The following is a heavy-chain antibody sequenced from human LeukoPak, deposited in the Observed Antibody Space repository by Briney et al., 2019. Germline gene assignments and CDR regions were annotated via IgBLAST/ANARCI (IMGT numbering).Heavy chain of an antibody. V-gene: IGHV4-4*07. Sequence: PSETLSLTCTVSGGSISSYYWNWIRQPAGKGLEWIGHIYTSGSTYYNPSLKSRVTISVDKSKNQFSLKLSSVTAADTAVYYCAGGRCSSTSCYAGDYWGQGTLVNLSS. D-gene: IGHD2-2*01. CDR2: IYTSGST. CDR3: AGGRCSSTSCYAGDY. CDR1: GGSISSYY. J-gene: IGHJ4*02.